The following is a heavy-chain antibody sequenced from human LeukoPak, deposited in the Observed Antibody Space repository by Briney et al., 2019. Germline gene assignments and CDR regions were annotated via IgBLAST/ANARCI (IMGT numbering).Heavy chain of an antibody. V-gene: IGHV1-18*01. CDR3: ARDLPPWEL. D-gene: IGHD1-26*01. Sequence: ASVKVSCRASGYAFNNYGISWVRQAPGQGLEWMGWISSYNIDTEYAEKFQDRVTLTKDTSTSTAYMELKSLRHDDTAVYFCARDLPPWELWGQGTLVSVSS. CDR1: GYAFNNYG. J-gene: IGHJ4*02. CDR2: ISSYNIDT.